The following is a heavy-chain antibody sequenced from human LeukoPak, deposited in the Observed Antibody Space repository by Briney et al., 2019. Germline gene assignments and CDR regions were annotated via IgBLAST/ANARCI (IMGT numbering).Heavy chain of an antibody. CDR3: AREDIVVVPAAGSFDY. J-gene: IGHJ4*02. CDR1: GFTFSSYS. Sequence: PGGSLRLSCAASGFTFSSYSMNWVRQAPGKGLKWVSSISSSSSYIYYADSVKGRFTISRDNAKNSLYLQMNSLRAEDTAVYYCAREDIVVVPAAGSFDYWGQGTLVTVSS. D-gene: IGHD2-2*01. CDR2: ISSSSSYI. V-gene: IGHV3-21*01.